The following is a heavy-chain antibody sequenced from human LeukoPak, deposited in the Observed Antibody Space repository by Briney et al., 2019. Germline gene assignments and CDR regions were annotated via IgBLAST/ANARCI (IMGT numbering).Heavy chain of an antibody. CDR1: GFTFGDYA. V-gene: IGHV3-49*03. CDR2: IRSKAYGGAT. CDR3: TRDGDNYYDSSGISGFDY. Sequence: PGGSLRLSCTVSGFTFGDYAMSWFRQAPGKGLEWVGLIRSKAYGGATEYAASVKGRLTISRDDSKSIAYLQMNSLKTEDTAVYYCTRDGDNYYDSSGISGFDYWGQGTLVTVSS. J-gene: IGHJ4*02. D-gene: IGHD3-22*01.